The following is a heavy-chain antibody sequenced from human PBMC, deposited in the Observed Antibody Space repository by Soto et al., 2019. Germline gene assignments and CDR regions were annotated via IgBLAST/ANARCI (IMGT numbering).Heavy chain of an antibody. CDR3: GFCSYCGEVRDLFYF. CDR2: INAGNGNT. CDR1: GYTLTSYA. J-gene: IGHJ4*02. Sequence: ASVKVSCKAAGYTLTSYAMHWVRQAPGQRLEWMGWINAGNGNTKYSQKFQGRVTITRDTSASTAYMELSSLRSEDTAVYYCGFCSYCGEVRDLFYFRGRGTLVTGSA. D-gene: IGHD2-21*01. V-gene: IGHV1-3*01.